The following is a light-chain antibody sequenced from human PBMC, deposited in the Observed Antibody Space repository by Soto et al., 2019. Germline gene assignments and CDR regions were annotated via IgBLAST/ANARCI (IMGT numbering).Light chain of an antibody. CDR2: GAS. V-gene: IGKV3-15*01. CDR1: QSVSSS. CDR3: QQYNNWPQT. J-gene: IGKJ1*01. Sequence: EIVLTQSPATLSLSPWERATLSCRASQSVSSSLAWYQQKPGQAPRLLIYGASTRATGIPARFSGSGSGTEFTLTISSLQSEDFAVYYCQQYNNWPQTFGQGTKVDIK.